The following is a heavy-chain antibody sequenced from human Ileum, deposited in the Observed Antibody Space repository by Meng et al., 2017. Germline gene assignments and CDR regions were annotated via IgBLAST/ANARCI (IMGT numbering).Heavy chain of an antibody. CDR1: GGPISSSIW. CDR2: IHHSGTT. CDR3: ARGVVSGSHYNTY. J-gene: IGHJ4*02. D-gene: IGHD3-10*01. V-gene: IGHV4-4*02. Sequence: QVQLQESGPGLVKPSGTLSLTCAVPGGPISSSIWWSWVRQPPEKGLEWIGEIHHSGTTNYSPSLKNRLTISVDKSKNQFSLKLQSVTAADTAVYFCARGVVSGSHYNTYWGQGIPVTVSS.